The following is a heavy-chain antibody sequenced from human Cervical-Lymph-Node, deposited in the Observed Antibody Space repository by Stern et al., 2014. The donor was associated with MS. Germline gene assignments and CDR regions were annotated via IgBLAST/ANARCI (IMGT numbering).Heavy chain of an antibody. Sequence: VQLVESGAEVKKPGASVKVSCKASGYTFTSYYMHWVRQAPGQGLEVMGIINPSGGSTSYAQKFQGRVTMTRDTSTSTVYMELSSLRSEDTAVYYCARQGIATPGDDYWGQGTLVTVSS. CDR3: ARQGIATPGDDY. V-gene: IGHV1-46*01. J-gene: IGHJ4*02. D-gene: IGHD6-13*01. CDR2: INPSGGST. CDR1: GYTFTSYY.